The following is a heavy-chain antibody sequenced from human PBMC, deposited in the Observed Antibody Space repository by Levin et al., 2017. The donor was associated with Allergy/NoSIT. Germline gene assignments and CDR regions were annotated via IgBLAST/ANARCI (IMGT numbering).Heavy chain of an antibody. V-gene: IGHV3-43*01. CDR3: AKDGFDSSGWYYFDS. Sequence: CAASGFTFDDYNMFWVRQAPGKGLEWVSLISWDGDSTYYADSVRGRFTISRDNSKNSLYLQMNSLKTDDTALYYCAKDGFDSSGWYYFDSWGQGTLVTVSS. CDR1: GFTFDDYN. J-gene: IGHJ4*02. D-gene: IGHD6-19*01. CDR2: ISWDGDST.